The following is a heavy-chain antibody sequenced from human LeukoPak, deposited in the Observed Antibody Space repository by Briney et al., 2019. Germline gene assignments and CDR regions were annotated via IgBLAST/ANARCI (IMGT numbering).Heavy chain of an antibody. J-gene: IGHJ4*02. CDR1: GFTFGDYA. Sequence: PGGSLRLSCVVSGFTFGDYAMHWVRQGPGKGLEWVSLISGDGGRTYYADSVKGRFTISRDNSKNSLYLETNSLRTEDTALYYCAKDILSGFYETFDYWGQGTLVTVSS. D-gene: IGHD6-19*01. V-gene: IGHV3-43*02. CDR3: AKDILSGFYETFDY. CDR2: ISGDGGRT.